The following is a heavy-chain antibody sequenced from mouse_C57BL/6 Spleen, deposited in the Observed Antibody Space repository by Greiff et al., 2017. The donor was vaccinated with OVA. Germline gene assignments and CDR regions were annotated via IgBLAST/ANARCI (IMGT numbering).Heavy chain of an antibody. V-gene: IGHV1-69*01. Sequence: QVQLQQPGAELVMPGASVKLSCKASGYTFTSYWMHWVKQRPGQGLEWIGEIDPSDSYTNYNQKFKGKSTLTVDKSSSTAYMQLSSLTSEDSAVYYCASALYGSSPWFAYWGQGTLVTVSA. CDR3: ASALYGSSPWFAY. D-gene: IGHD1-1*01. CDR1: GYTFTSYW. J-gene: IGHJ3*01. CDR2: IDPSDSYT.